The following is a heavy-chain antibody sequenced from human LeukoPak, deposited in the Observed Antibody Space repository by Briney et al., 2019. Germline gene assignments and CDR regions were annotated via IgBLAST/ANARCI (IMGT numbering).Heavy chain of an antibody. CDR1: GGPISNYY. J-gene: IGHJ4*02. CDR3: AYSSGWYYFDY. V-gene: IGHV4-59*01. D-gene: IGHD6-19*01. CDR2: IYYSGST. Sequence: SETLSLTCAVSGGPISNYYWSWIRQPPGKGLEWIGYIYYSGSTNYNPSLKSRVTISVDTSKNQFSLKLSSVTAADTAVYYCAYSSGWYYFDYWGQGTLVTVSS.